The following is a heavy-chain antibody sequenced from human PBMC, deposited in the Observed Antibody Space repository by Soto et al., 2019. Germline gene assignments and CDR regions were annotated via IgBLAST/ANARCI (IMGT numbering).Heavy chain of an antibody. Sequence: GESLKISCKGSGYTFTDYWIGWVRQLPGKGLEWMGIIYPGDSDTRYSPSFQGHVTITVDKSTSTAYLQWNTLKASDTAMYYCARHISNSRYYYYGMHVWGKGPTVT. CDR2: IYPGDSDT. J-gene: IGHJ6*04. V-gene: IGHV5-51*01. D-gene: IGHD4-4*01. CDR3: ARHISNSRYYYYGMHV. CDR1: GYTFTDYW.